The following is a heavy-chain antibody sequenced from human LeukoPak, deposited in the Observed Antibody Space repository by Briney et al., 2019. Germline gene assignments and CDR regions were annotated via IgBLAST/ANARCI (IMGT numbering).Heavy chain of an antibody. V-gene: IGHV4-34*01. CDR3: ASSSLGELSSLDY. Sequence: PSETLSLTCAVYGGSFSGYYWSWTRQPPGKGLEWIGEINHSGSTNYNPSLKSRVTISVDTSKNQFSLKLSSVTAADTAVYYCASSSLGELSSLDYWGQGTLVTVSS. CDR1: GGSFSGYY. D-gene: IGHD3-16*02. J-gene: IGHJ4*02. CDR2: INHSGST.